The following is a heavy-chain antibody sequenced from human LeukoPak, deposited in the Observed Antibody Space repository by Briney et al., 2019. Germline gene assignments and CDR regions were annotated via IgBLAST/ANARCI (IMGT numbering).Heavy chain of an antibody. V-gene: IGHV3-30*02. CDR2: IRFDGSNK. CDR3: AKDYDFWSGYYSPTRGYFDY. D-gene: IGHD3-3*01. CDR1: GFTFNNYA. Sequence: GGSLRLSCASSGFTFNNYAMTWVRQAPGKGLEWVAFIRFDGSNKYYADSVKGRFTISRDNSKNTLYLQMNSLRAEDAAVYYCAKDYDFWSGYYSPTRGYFDYWGQGTLVTVSS. J-gene: IGHJ4*02.